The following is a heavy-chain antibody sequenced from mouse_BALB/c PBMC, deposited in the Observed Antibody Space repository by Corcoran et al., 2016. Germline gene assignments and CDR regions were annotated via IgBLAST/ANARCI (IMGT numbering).Heavy chain of an antibody. J-gene: IGHJ2*01. Sequence: QVQLRQSGPELVKPGASVRISCKASGYTFTSYYILWVKQRPGQGLEWIGWIYPGNVNTKYNEKFKGKATLTADKSSSTAYMQLSSLTSEDSAVYFCARSDTTAHFDYWGQGTTLTVSS. CDR1: GYTFTSYY. D-gene: IGHD1-2*01. CDR3: ARSDTTAHFDY. V-gene: IGHV1S56*01. CDR2: IYPGNVNT.